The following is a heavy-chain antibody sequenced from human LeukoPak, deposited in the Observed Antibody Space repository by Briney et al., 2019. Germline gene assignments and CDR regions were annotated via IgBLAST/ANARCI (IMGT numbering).Heavy chain of an antibody. CDR2: INSDGSNT. Sequence: GGSLRLSCAGSGFTFSSNWMHWVRQVPGKGLVWVSRINSDGSNTNYADSVKGRFTISRDNSKNTLYLQMNSLRAEDTAVYYCAKNGGYSYGYVAPFGYWGQGTLVTVSS. CDR1: GFTFSSNW. CDR3: AKNGGYSYGYVAPFGY. J-gene: IGHJ4*02. V-gene: IGHV3-74*01. D-gene: IGHD5-18*01.